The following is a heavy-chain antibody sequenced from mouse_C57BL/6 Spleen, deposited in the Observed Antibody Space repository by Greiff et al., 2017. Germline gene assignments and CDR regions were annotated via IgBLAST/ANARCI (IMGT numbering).Heavy chain of an antibody. D-gene: IGHD1-1*01. CDR1: GYTFTEYT. J-gene: IGHJ3*01. Sequence: QVQLKQSGAELVKPGASVKLSCTASGYTFTEYTIHWVKQRSGQGLEWIGWFSPGSGSIKYNEKFKDTATLTADKSSSTVYLELSRLTSEDSAVYFCARHEEEYYGSRAWFAYWGQGTLVTVSA. V-gene: IGHV1-62-2*01. CDR3: ARHEEEYYGSRAWFAY. CDR2: FSPGSGSI.